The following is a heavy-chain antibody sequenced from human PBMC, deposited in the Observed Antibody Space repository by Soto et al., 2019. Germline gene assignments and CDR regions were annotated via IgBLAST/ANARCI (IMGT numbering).Heavy chain of an antibody. CDR1: GFTFDDYT. Sequence: GGSLRLSCAASGFTFDDYTMHWVRQAPGKGLEWVSLISWDGGSTYYADSVKGRFTISRDNSKNSLYLQMNSLRTEDTALYYCAKDTRNYYYYYGMDVWGQGTTVTVSS. V-gene: IGHV3-43*01. J-gene: IGHJ6*02. CDR3: AKDTRNYYYYYGMDV. CDR2: ISWDGGST.